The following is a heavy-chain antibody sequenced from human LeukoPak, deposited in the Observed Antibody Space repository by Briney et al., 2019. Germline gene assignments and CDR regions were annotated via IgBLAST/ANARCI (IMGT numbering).Heavy chain of an antibody. V-gene: IGHV3-66*01. Sequence: PGGSLRLSCAASGFTVSSNYMSWVRQAPGKGLEWVSVIYNDGSTFYADSVRGRFTISRDNAKNSLYLQMNSLRVEDTAVYYCARSGSYYYYYYGMDVWGQGTTVTVSS. J-gene: IGHJ6*02. CDR1: GFTVSSNY. D-gene: IGHD1-26*01. CDR2: IYNDGST. CDR3: ARSGSYYYYYYGMDV.